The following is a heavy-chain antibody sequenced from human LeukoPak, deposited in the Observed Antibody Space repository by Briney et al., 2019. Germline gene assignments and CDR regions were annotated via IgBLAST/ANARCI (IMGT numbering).Heavy chain of an antibody. V-gene: IGHV3-30*18. CDR3: AKEHTTMFNVPDY. CDR2: ISYDGTNK. D-gene: IGHD5-18*01. CDR1: GFTFSNYG. Sequence: PGRSLRLSCAGSGFTFSNYGMHWVRQAPGKGPEWVAVISYDGTNKYYADSVKGRFTISRDNSKNTLYLQMNSLRAEDTAIYYCAKEHTTMFNVPDYWGQGTLVTVSS. J-gene: IGHJ4*02.